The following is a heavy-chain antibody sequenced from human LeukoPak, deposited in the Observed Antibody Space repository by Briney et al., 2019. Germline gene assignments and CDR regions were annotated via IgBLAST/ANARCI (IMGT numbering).Heavy chain of an antibody. D-gene: IGHD2-2*01. J-gene: IGHJ4*02. CDR2: INPNSSGT. CDR3: ARGSSVVPAAIDPPGNDY. CDR1: GGTFSSYA. Sequence: ASVKVSCKASGGTFSSYAISWVRQAPGQGLEWMGWINPNSSGTNYAQKFQGRVTMTRDTSISTAYMELSRLRSDDTALYYCARGSSVVPAAIDPPGNDYWGQGTLVTVSS. V-gene: IGHV1-2*02.